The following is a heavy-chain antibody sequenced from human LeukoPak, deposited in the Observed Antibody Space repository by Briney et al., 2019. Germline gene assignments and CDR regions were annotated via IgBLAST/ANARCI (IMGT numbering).Heavy chain of an antibody. CDR2: IRYDGGKK. V-gene: IGHV3-30*02. J-gene: IGHJ4*02. D-gene: IGHD5-18*01. CDR3: ATTLGVDTAMVTAYYFDY. CDR1: GFTFSSYG. Sequence: PGGSLRLSCAASGFTFSSYGMHWVRQAPGKGLEWVAFIRYDGGKKYYADSVKGRFTISRDNSKNTLYLQMNSLRAEDTAVYYCATTLGVDTAMVTAYYFDYWGQGTLVTVTS.